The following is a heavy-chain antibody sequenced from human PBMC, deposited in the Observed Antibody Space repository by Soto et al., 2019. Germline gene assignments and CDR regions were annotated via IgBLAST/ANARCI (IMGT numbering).Heavy chain of an antibody. Sequence: ASVKVACKASGYTFTSYGISWVRQAPGQGLEWMGWISAYNGNTNYAQKLQGRVTMTTDTSTSTAYMELRSLRSDDTAVYYCARAIDYGDYGAWFDPWGQGTLVTVSS. CDR1: GYTFTSYG. CDR2: ISAYNGNT. V-gene: IGHV1-18*04. J-gene: IGHJ5*02. CDR3: ARAIDYGDYGAWFDP. D-gene: IGHD4-17*01.